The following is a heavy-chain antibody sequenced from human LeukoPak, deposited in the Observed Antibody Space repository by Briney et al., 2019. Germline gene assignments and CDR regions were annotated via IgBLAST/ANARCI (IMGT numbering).Heavy chain of an antibody. J-gene: IGHJ4*02. V-gene: IGHV3-7*01. CDR3: ASDGGPFDH. Sequence: GGSLRLSCAASGFMFSGYWMSWVRQAPGKGLEWVANIKQHGTEKYYVDSVKGRFTISRDDAKKSVYLQMNSLRAEDTAVYYCASDGGPFDHWGQGILVTVAS. D-gene: IGHD3-16*01. CDR2: IKQHGTEK. CDR1: GFMFSGYW.